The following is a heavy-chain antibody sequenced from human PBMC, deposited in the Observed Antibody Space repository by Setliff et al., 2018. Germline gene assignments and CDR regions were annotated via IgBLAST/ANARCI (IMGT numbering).Heavy chain of an antibody. V-gene: IGHV3-30*18. Sequence: PGGSLRLSCAASGFTFSSYGMHWVRQAPGKGLEWVAVISYDGSNKYYADSVKGRFTISRDNSKNTLYLQMNSLRAEDTAVYYCAKGMRRQWLGEVDYWGQGTLVTVSS. D-gene: IGHD6-19*01. J-gene: IGHJ4*02. CDR2: ISYDGSNK. CDR3: AKGMRRQWLGEVDY. CDR1: GFTFSSYG.